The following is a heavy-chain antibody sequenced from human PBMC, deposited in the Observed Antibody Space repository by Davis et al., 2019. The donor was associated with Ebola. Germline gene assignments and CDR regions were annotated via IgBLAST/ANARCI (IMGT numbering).Heavy chain of an antibody. V-gene: IGHV3-73*01. CDR2: IRSKANSYAK. J-gene: IGHJ4*02. CDR3: TRHGPYYSSDLK. CDR1: GFTFSNSW. Sequence: GESLKISCAASGFTFSNSWMNWVRQAPGKGLEWVGGIRSKANSYAKAYAASVKCRITISREDSKNTAYLQMNSLKTEDTAVYYCTRHGPYYSSDLKWGQGTLVTVSS. D-gene: IGHD6-19*01.